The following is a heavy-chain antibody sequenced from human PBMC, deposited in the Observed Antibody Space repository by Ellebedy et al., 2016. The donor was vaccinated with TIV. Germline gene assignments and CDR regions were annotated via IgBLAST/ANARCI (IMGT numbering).Heavy chain of an antibody. CDR1: GFTFSGSA. CDR2: IRSKANSYAT. V-gene: IGHV3-73*01. J-gene: IGHJ4*02. D-gene: IGHD6-25*01. Sequence: GESLKISXAASGFTFSGSAMHWVRQASGKGLEWVGRIRSKANSYATAYAASVKGRFSISRDDSKNTAYLQMNSLKTEDTAVYYCTRRAAAALGDFDYWGQGTLVTVSS. CDR3: TRRAAAALGDFDY.